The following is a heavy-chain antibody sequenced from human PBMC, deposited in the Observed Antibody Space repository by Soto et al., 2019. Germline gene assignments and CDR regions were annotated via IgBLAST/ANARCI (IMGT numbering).Heavy chain of an antibody. V-gene: IGHV3-48*01. CDR2: ISSSSSTI. J-gene: IGHJ5*02. CDR1: GFTFSSYS. CDR3: ARHPERIAEIGWFDP. Sequence: PGGSLRLSCAASGFTFSSYSMNWVRQAPGKGLEWVSYISSSSSTIYYADSVKGRFTISRDNAKSSLYLQMNSLRAEDTAVYYCARHPERIAEIGWFDPWGQGTLVTVS. D-gene: IGHD6-13*01.